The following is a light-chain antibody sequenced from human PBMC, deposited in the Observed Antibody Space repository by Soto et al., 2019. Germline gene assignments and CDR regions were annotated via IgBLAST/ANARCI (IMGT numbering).Light chain of an antibody. CDR2: DVS. V-gene: IGLV2-14*01. CDR3: SAYTSSSLYV. Sequence: QSALTQPASVSGSPGQSITLSCTGTSSDVGGYNYVSWYQQHPGKAPKLMIYDVSNRPSGVSNRVSVSKSGNTASQTSSGLQAEDEAAYYCSAYTSSSLYVVGTGAKLTV. J-gene: IGLJ1*01. CDR1: SSDVGGYNY.